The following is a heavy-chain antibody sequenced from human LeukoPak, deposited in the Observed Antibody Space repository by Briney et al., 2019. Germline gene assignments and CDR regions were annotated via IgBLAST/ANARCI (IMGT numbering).Heavy chain of an antibody. CDR1: GFTLSSYM. J-gene: IGHJ4*02. Sequence: GGSLRLSCVASGFTLSSYMMSWVRPAPGKGLEWVSGISGSAGGTFYSDSVRGRFTISRDSPKNTLYLQMNSLRVEDTAVYYCTKDPLDYWGQGTLVTVSS. CDR3: TKDPLDY. V-gene: IGHV3-23*01. CDR2: ISGSAGGT.